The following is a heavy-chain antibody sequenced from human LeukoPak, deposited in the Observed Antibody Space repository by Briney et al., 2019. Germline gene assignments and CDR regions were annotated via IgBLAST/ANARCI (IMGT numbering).Heavy chain of an antibody. D-gene: IGHD5-12*01. Sequence: PGGSLRLSCAASGFTFSSYGMHWVRQAPGKGLEWVAFIRSDGSNKYYADFVKGRFTISRDNSKNTLYLQLNSLRAEDTAVYYCAKVMDRDIVATIRLGSQYYFDYWGQGTLVTVSS. J-gene: IGHJ4*02. V-gene: IGHV3-30*02. CDR2: IRSDGSNK. CDR1: GFTFSSYG. CDR3: AKVMDRDIVATIRLGSQYYFDY.